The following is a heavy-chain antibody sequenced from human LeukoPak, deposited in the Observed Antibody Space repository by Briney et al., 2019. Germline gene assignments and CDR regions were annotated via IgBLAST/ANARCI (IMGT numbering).Heavy chain of an antibody. V-gene: IGHV1-2*02. CDR1: GYTFTGYY. CDR3: ARAVSDWRRGYYYYYMDV. CDR2: INPNSGGT. D-gene: IGHD3-9*01. J-gene: IGHJ6*03. Sequence: ASVKVSCKASGYTFTGYYMHWVRQAPGQGLEWMGWINPNSGGTNYAQTFQGRVTMTRDTSISTAYMELSRLRSDDTAVYYCARAVSDWRRGYYYYYMDVWGKGTTVTVSS.